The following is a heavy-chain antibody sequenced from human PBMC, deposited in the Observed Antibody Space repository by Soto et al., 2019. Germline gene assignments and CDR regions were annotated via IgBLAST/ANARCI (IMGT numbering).Heavy chain of an antibody. D-gene: IGHD5-12*01. Sequence: QVQLVQSGAEVKKPGASVKVSCKASGYTFTGYYMHWVRQAPGQGLEWMGWINPNSGGTNYAQKFQGSVTMTRDTSIRTAYMELSRMRSADTAVYCCARDGERWLHGNWFDPWCQGTLVTVSS. CDR1: GYTFTGYY. CDR2: INPNSGGT. CDR3: ARDGERWLHGNWFDP. V-gene: IGHV1-2*02. J-gene: IGHJ5*02.